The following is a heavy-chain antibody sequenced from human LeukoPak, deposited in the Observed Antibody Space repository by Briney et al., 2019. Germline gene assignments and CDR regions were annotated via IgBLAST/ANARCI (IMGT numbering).Heavy chain of an antibody. CDR2: IFRSGSSI. CDR3: ARDLKRRAVGENYDY. Sequence: GGSLRLSCAASGFTFNTYSMNWVRQAPGKGLEWVSFIFRSGSSIYDADSVKGRFTISRDNAKNSLYLQMNSLRAEDTAVYYCARDLKRRAVGENYDYWGQGTLVTVSS. V-gene: IGHV3-21*01. CDR1: GFTFNTYS. J-gene: IGHJ4*02. D-gene: IGHD4-23*01.